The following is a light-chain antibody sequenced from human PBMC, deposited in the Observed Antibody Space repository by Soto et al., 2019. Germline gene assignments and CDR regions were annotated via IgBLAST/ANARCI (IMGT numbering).Light chain of an antibody. J-gene: IGKJ1*01. CDR1: QSISSY. V-gene: IGKV1-39*01. CDR3: QQSYSTPPT. CDR2: AAS. Sequence: DVQMTQSPSTLSASVGDRVTITCRASQSISSYLNWYQQKPGKAPKLLIYAASSLQSGVPSRFSGSGSGTDFTLTISSLQAEDFATYYCQQSYSTPPTFGHGTKVDIK.